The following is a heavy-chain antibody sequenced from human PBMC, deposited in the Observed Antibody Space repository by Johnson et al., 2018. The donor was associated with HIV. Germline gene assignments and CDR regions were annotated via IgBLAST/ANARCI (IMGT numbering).Heavy chain of an antibody. V-gene: IGHV3-20*04. J-gene: IGHJ3*02. CDR3: AKVSWEARLGDPFDI. CDR2: INWNGGSR. Sequence: VQLVESGGGVVRPGGSLRLSCAASGFNFDDYGMSWVRQAPGKGVEWVSGINWNGGSRGYADSVKGRFTISRDNFKNTLYLQMNSLRAEDTAVYYCAKVSWEARLGDPFDIWGQGTMVTVSS. D-gene: IGHD1-26*01. CDR1: GFNFDDYG.